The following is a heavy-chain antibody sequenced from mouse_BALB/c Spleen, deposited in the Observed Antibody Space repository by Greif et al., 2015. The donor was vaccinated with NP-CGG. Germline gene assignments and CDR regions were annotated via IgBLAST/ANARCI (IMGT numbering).Heavy chain of an antibody. D-gene: IGHD4-1*01. J-gene: IGHJ1*01. CDR1: GFNIKDTY. CDR2: IDPANGNT. Sequence: EVKLVESGAELVKPGASVKLSCTASGFNIKDTYMHRVKQRPEQGLEWIGGIDPANGNTKYDPKFQGKATITADTSSNTAYLQLSSLTSEDTAVYYCANWDWYFDVWGAGTTVTVSS. V-gene: IGHV14-3*02. CDR3: ANWDWYFDV.